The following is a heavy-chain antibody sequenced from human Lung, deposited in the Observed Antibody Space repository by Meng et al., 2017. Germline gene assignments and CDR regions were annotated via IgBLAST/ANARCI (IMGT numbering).Heavy chain of an antibody. J-gene: IGHJ1*01. CDR1: GFTFTDHW. D-gene: IGHD1-1*01. V-gene: IGHV3-74*01. CDR3: TNDRLNH. Sequence: EVQLVESGGGLVPPGGSLRLSCAALGFTFTDHWMHWVRQGPGKGLVWVSRINRDGTKPTYADSVKGRFTISRDNAKNTLYLQMNNLRAEDTAFYYCTNDRLNHWGQGALVTVSS. CDR2: INRDGTKP.